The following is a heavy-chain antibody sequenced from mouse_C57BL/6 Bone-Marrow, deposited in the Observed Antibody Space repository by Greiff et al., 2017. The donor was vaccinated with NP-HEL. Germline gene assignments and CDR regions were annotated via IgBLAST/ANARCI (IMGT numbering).Heavy chain of an antibody. V-gene: IGHV7-1*01. D-gene: IGHD2-2*01. CDR2: SRNKANDYTT. J-gene: IGHJ3*01. Sequence: EVMLVESGGGLVQSGRSLRLSCATSGFTFSDSYMEWVRQAPGKGLEWIAASRNKANDYTTEYSASVKGRFIVSRDTSQSILYLQMNALRAEDTAIYYCARDGVTSSFAYWGQGTLVTVSA. CDR3: ARDGVTSSFAY. CDR1: GFTFSDSY.